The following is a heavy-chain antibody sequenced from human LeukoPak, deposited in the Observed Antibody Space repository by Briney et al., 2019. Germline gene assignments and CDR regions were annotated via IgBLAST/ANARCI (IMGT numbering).Heavy chain of an antibody. CDR1: GGSISSSSYY. CDR2: IYYSGST. Sequence: SETLSLTCTVSGGSISSSSYYWGWIRQPPGKGLEWIGSIYYSGSTYYNPSLKSRVTISVDTSKNQFSLKLNFVTAADTAVYYCARDRGGYTYSHDYWGQGTLVTVSS. CDR3: ARDRGGYTYSHDY. V-gene: IGHV4-39*07. J-gene: IGHJ4*02. D-gene: IGHD5-18*01.